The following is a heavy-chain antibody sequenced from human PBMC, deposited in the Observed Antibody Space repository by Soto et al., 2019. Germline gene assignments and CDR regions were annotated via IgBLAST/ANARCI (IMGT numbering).Heavy chain of an antibody. J-gene: IGHJ2*01. Sequence: QVQLQESGPGLVKPSETLSLTCTVSGGSISSYYWSWIRQPPGKGLEWIGYIYYSGSTNYNPSLKSRVTITVETSKNQSTLKLSSVTAADTDVYFCARDWRFGSGGSCYKRASWYFDLWVRGTLVAVSS. CDR2: IYYSGST. D-gene: IGHD2-15*01. CDR3: ARDWRFGSGGSCYKRASWYFDL. CDR1: GGSISSYY. V-gene: IGHV4-59*01.